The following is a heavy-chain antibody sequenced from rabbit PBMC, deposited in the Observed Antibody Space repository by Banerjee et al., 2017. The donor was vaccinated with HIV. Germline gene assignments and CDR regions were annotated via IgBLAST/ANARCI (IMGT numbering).Heavy chain of an antibody. V-gene: IGHV1S45*01. CDR1: GFTFNNNYG. CDR3: ARDMASGIGRNFNL. D-gene: IGHD1-1*01. J-gene: IGHJ4*01. Sequence: QEQLEESGGDLVKPGGSLTLTCTASGFTFNNNYGMRWVRQAPGKWLEWIAFINTGSGTTYYASWAKGLFTISKASWTTVTLQMTRLTAADTASYFCARDMASGIGRNFNLWGQGTLVTVS. CDR2: INTGSGTT.